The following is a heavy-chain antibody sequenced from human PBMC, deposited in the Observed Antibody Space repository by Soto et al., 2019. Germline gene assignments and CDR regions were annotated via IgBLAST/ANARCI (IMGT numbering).Heavy chain of an antibody. CDR1: GFTFSSYG. V-gene: IGHV3-33*01. CDR2: IWYDGSNK. D-gene: IGHD6-13*01. J-gene: IGHJ6*02. Sequence: GGSLRLSCAASGFTFSSYGMHWVRQAPGKGLEWVAVIWYDGSNKYYADSVKGRFTISRDNSKNTLYLQMNSLRAEDTAVYYCARDSAPIAAAADLYYYYYGMDVWGQGTTVTVSS. CDR3: ARDSAPIAAAADLYYYYYGMDV.